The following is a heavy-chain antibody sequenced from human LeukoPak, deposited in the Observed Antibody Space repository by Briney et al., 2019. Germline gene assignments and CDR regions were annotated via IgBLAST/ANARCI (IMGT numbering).Heavy chain of an antibody. J-gene: IGHJ4*02. D-gene: IGHD6-19*01. CDR3: ARDLGSGYSSGWYYFDY. Sequence: GGSLRLSCAASRFTFSSYSMNWVRQAPGKGLEWVSSISSSGSFIYYADSVKGRFTISRDNAQNSLSLQMNSLRAEDTAVYYCARDLGSGYSSGWYYFDYWGQGTLVTVSS. V-gene: IGHV3-21*01. CDR2: ISSSGSFI. CDR1: RFTFSSYS.